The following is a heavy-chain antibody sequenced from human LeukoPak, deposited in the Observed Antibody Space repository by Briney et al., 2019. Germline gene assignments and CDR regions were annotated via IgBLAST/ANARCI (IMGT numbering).Heavy chain of an antibody. CDR1: GFTFSSYS. V-gene: IGHV3-21*01. CDR3: ARDRIAAAGTMYQLYGFDP. D-gene: IGHD6-13*01. Sequence: GGSLRLSCAASGFTFSSYSMSWVRQAPGKGLEWVSSISGSGGCIYYADSVKGRFTISRDNAKNSLYLQMNSLRAEDTAVDYCARDRIAAAGTMYQLYGFDPWGEGALVTVSS. CDR2: ISGSGGCI. J-gene: IGHJ5*02.